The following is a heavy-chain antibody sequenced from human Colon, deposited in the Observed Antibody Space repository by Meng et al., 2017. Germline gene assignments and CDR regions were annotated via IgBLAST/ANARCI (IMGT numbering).Heavy chain of an antibody. CDR1: GFTFGDHV. D-gene: IGHD6-19*01. V-gene: IGHV3-49*03. CDR3: TRGMYIAVAGIERIVDF. Sequence: GESLKISCTTSGFTFGDHVMSWFRQAPGKGLEWVSFIRSKTYGGTTEYAASVKGRFTISRDDSKSILYLQMNSLKTEDTAIYYCTRGMYIAVAGIERIVDFWGQGTLVTVSS. CDR2: IRSKTYGGTT. J-gene: IGHJ4*02.